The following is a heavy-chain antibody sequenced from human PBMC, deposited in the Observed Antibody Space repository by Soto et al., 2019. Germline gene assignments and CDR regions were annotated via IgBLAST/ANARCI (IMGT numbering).Heavy chain of an antibody. CDR3: ARDRLEMTTTIGTDYYYGMDV. CDR2: IIPIFGTA. CDR1: GGTFSSYA. D-gene: IGHD4-4*01. Sequence: GASVKVSCKASGGTFSSYAISWVRQAPGQGLEWMGGIIPIFGTANYAQKFQGRVTITADESTSTAYMELSSLRSEDTAVYYCARDRLEMTTTIGTDYYYGMDVWGQGTTVTVSS. V-gene: IGHV1-69*13. J-gene: IGHJ6*02.